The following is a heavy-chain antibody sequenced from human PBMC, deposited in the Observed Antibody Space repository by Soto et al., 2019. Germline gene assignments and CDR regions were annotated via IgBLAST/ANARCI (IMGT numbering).Heavy chain of an antibody. Sequence: ASVKVSCKASGGTFSSYAISWVRQAPGQGLEWTEGIIPIFGTANYAQKFQGRVTITADESTSTAYMELSSLRSEDTAVYYCARDAKLGKPFYFDYWGQGTLVTVSS. CDR3: ARDAKLGKPFYFDY. J-gene: IGHJ4*02. V-gene: IGHV1-69*13. CDR2: IIPIFGTA. CDR1: GGTFSSYA. D-gene: IGHD7-27*01.